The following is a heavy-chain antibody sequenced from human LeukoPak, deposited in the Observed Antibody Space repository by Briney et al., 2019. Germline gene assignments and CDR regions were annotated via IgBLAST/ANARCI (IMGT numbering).Heavy chain of an antibody. CDR3: ARVSDCGGDCYDWFDP. CDR2: INPNSGGT. V-gene: IGHV1-2*02. CDR1: GYTFTGYY. D-gene: IGHD2-21*01. Sequence: ASVKVSCKASGYTFTGYYMHWVRQAPGQGLEWMGWINPNSGGTNYAQKFQGRVTMTRDTSISTAYVELSRLRSDDTAVYYCARVSDCGGDCYDWFDPWGQGTLVTVSS. J-gene: IGHJ5*02.